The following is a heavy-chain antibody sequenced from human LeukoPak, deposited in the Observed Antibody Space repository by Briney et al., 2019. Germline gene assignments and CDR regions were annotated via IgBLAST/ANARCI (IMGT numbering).Heavy chain of an antibody. D-gene: IGHD3-16*01. V-gene: IGHV4-59*01. Sequence: PSETLSLTCTVSGGSISSYYWSWIRQPPGKGLEWIGYIYYSGSTNYNPSLKSRVTISVDTSKNQFSLKLSSVTAADTAVYYCARGGGGRWFDPWGQGTLVTVSS. CDR2: IYYSGST. J-gene: IGHJ5*02. CDR3: ARGGGGRWFDP. CDR1: GGSISSYY.